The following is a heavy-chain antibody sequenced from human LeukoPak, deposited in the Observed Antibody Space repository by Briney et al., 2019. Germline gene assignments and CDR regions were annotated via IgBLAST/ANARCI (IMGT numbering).Heavy chain of an antibody. Sequence: PGGSLRLSCAASGFTFSSYGMHWVRQAPGKGLEWVAFIRYDGSNKYYADSVKGRFTISRDNSKNTLYLQMNSLRAEDTAVYYCAKPGYCSSTSCQYYFDYWGQGTLVTVSS. CDR1: GFTFSSYG. V-gene: IGHV3-30*02. CDR3: AKPGYCSSTSCQYYFDY. D-gene: IGHD2-2*01. CDR2: IRYDGSNK. J-gene: IGHJ4*02.